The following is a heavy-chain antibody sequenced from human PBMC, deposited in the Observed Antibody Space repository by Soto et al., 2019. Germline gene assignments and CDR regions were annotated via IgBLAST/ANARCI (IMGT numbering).Heavy chain of an antibody. D-gene: IGHD6-19*01. J-gene: IGHJ4*02. Sequence: QVQLVESGGGVVQPGRSLRLSCAASGFTFSSYAMHWVRQAPGKGLEWVAVISYDGSNKYCADSVKGRFIISRDNSKNTLYLQMNSLRAEDTAVYYCARGDIIAVAGTYYWGQGTLVTVSS. CDR2: ISYDGSNK. CDR3: ARGDIIAVAGTYY. V-gene: IGHV3-30-3*01. CDR1: GFTFSSYA.